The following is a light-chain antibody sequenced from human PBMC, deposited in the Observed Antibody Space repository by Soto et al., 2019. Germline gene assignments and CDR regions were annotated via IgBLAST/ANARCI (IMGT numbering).Light chain of an antibody. J-gene: IGKJ1*01. V-gene: IGKV3-20*01. Sequence: EIALTQSPGTLSLSPGEGATLSCRPSQSISGNYFAWYQQKPGRAPRLLLYGASNRATGIPERFSGSGCGTNFTLTTSRRKQQDSVIYYCQQYVNSLTWTFGQGTKVDIK. CDR1: QSISGNY. CDR2: GAS. CDR3: QQYVNSLTWT.